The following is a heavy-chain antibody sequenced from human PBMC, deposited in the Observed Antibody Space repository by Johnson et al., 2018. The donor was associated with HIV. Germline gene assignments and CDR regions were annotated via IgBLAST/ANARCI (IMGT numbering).Heavy chain of an antibody. V-gene: IGHV3-20*04. CDR1: GFTFDDYG. Sequence: VQVVESGGGVVRPGGSLRLSCAPSGFTFDDYGMSWVRQAPGKGLEWVSSISWNSGSIGYADSVRGRFTISRDNTKNSRYLQMNSLSAEDTAVYYCAKDVGGWELVLDAFDIWGQGTMVTVSS. CDR3: AKDVGGWELVLDAFDI. CDR2: ISWNSGSI. J-gene: IGHJ3*02. D-gene: IGHD1-26*01.